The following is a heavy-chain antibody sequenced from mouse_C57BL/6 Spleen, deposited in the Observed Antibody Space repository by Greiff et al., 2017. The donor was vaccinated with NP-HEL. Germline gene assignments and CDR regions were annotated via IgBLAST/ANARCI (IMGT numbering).Heavy chain of an antibody. V-gene: IGHV1-82*01. Sequence: VKVVESGPELVKPGASVKISCKASGYAFSSSWMNWVKQRPGKGLEWIGRIYPGDGDTNYNGKFKGKATLTADKSSSTAYMQLSSLTSEDSAVYFCARLGGNFLYWYFDVWGTGTTVTVSS. CDR1: GYAFSSSW. CDR2: IYPGDGDT. D-gene: IGHD2-1*01. CDR3: ARLGGNFLYWYFDV. J-gene: IGHJ1*03.